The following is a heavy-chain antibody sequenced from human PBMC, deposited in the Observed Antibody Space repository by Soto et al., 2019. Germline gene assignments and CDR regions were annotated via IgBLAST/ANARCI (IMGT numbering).Heavy chain of an antibody. CDR3: ASEGMTTGNWFYP. J-gene: IGHJ5*02. D-gene: IGHD1-1*01. Sequence: SETLSLTCPVYGGSISSGGYYWRWIRQPPGKGLEWIRYTYDSGSTYYNPSLKSRVTISVDTSKNQFSLKLSSVTAADTAVYYLASEGMTTGNWFYPCGQRTLVTV. V-gene: IGHV4-31*03. CDR1: GGSISSGGYY. CDR2: TYDSGST.